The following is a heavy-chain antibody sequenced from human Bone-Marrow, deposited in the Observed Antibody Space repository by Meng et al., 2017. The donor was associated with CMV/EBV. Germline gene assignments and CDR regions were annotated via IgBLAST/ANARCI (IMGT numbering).Heavy chain of an antibody. CDR1: GFSFSSYW. CDR3: VSRDSYSPD. V-gene: IGHV3-7*01. J-gene: IGHJ4*02. CDR2: IKQDGSEK. Sequence: GESLKISCAASGFSFSSYWMSWVRQAPGKGLEWVANIKQDGSEKYYVDSVEGRFTISRDNPKNSLYLQMNYLRAEDTAVYYCVSRDSYSPDWGQGTLVTVSS. D-gene: IGHD2-15*01.